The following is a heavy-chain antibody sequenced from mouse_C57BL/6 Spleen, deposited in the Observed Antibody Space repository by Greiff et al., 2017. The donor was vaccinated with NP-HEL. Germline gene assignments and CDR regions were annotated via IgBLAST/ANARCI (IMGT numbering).Heavy chain of an antibody. J-gene: IGHJ4*01. CDR1: GYTFTSYW. CDR2: IDPSDSYT. CDR3: ARGLTGPYAMDY. D-gene: IGHD4-1*01. Sequence: VQLQQPGAELVMPGASVKLSCKASGYTFTSYWMHWVKQRPGQGLEWIGEIDPSDSYTNYNQKFKGKSTLTVDKSSSTAYMQLSSLTSEDSAVYYCARGLTGPYAMDYWGQGTSVTVSS. V-gene: IGHV1-69*01.